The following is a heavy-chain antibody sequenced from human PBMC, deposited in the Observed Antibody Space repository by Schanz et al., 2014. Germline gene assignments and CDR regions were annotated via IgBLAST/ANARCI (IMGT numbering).Heavy chain of an antibody. D-gene: IGHD3-10*01. Sequence: VQLLESGGGLVQPGGSLRLSCAASGFTFRDYYMSWIRQAPGKGLEWVSDISSGSSYANYADSVKGRFTISRDNAKNSLYLQMNSLRAEDTAVYYCARANYRRKINFDYWGRGTLVTVSS. CDR1: GFTFRDYY. CDR2: ISSGSSYA. V-gene: IGHV3-11*03. J-gene: IGHJ4*02. CDR3: ARANYRRKINFDY.